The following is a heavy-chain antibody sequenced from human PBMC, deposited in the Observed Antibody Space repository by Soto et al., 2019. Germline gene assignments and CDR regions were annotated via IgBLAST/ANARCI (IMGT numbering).Heavy chain of an antibody. J-gene: IGHJ4*02. CDR1: GFTVSTNY. D-gene: IGHD6-13*01. V-gene: IGHV3-53*01. CDR2: IYSGGST. CDR3: ARASIAAAGYYFDY. Sequence: EVQLVESGGGLIQPGGSLRLSCAASGFTVSTNYMSWVRQAPGKGLEWVSVIYSGGSTYHADSVKGRFTISRDNSKNTLYLQMNSLRAEDTAVYYCARASIAAAGYYFDYWGQGTLVTVSS.